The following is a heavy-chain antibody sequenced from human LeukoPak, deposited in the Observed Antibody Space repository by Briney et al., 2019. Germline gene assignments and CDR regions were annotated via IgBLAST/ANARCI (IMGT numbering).Heavy chain of an antibody. J-gene: IGHJ6*04. CDR2: INPSGGST. CDR1: GYTFTSYY. V-gene: IGHV1-46*01. Sequence: PVASVKVSCKASGYTFTSYYMHWVRQAPGQGLEWMGIINPSGGSTSYAQKFQGRVTMTRDTSTSTVYMELSSLRSEDTAVYYCARSCSSTICYYGMDVWGKGTTVTVSS. CDR3: ARSCSSTICYYGMDV. D-gene: IGHD2-2*01.